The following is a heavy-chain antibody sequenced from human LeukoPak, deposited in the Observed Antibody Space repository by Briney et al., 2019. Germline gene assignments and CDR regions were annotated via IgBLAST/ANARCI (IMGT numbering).Heavy chain of an antibody. Sequence: GGSLRLSCAASGFTFSSYAMSWVRQAPGKGLEWVSAISGSGGSTYYADSVKGRFTISRDNSKNTLYLQMNSLRAEDTAVYYCAKEWDGSGSYCTYFDYWGQGTLVTVSS. V-gene: IGHV3-23*01. CDR3: AKEWDGSGSYCTYFDY. CDR1: GFTFSSYA. J-gene: IGHJ4*02. CDR2: ISGSGGST. D-gene: IGHD3-10*01.